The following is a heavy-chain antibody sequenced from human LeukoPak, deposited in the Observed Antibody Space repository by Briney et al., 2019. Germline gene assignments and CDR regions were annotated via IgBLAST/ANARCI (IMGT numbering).Heavy chain of an antibody. J-gene: IGHJ4*02. CDR2: INHSGST. D-gene: IGHD5-18*01. Sequence: PSETLSLTCAVYGGSFSGYYWSWIRQPPGKGLEWIGEINHSGSTNYNPSLKSRVTISVDTSKNQFSLKLSSVTAADTAVYYCARARYSYGLVSFDYWGQGTLVTVSS. CDR1: GGSFSGYY. CDR3: ARARYSYGLVSFDY. V-gene: IGHV4-34*01.